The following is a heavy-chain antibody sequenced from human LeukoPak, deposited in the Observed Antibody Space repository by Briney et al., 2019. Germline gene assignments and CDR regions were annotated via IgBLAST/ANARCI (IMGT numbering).Heavy chain of an antibody. J-gene: IGHJ4*02. CDR2: ISYDGSTK. V-gene: IGHV3-30-3*02. CDR3: AKNSDTAMADY. Sequence: PGGSLRLSCAASGFTFNNYAMHWVRQAPGKGLEWVAVISYDGSTKYYADSVKGRFTISRDNSKNTLYLQMNSLRAEDTAVYYCAKNSDTAMADYWGQGTLVTVSS. D-gene: IGHD5-18*01. CDR1: GFTFNNYA.